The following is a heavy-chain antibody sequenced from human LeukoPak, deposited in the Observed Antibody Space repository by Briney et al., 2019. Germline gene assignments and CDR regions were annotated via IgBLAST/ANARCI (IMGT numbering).Heavy chain of an antibody. CDR3: ARDFYDTVYDAFDI. CDR2: INSRGRTI. J-gene: IGHJ3*02. Sequence: GGSLRLSCAASGLTFRRYEMNWVRQAPGKGLEWGSDINSRGRTIYYADSVKGRFTISRDNDKNSPYLQMNSLRAEDTAVYYCARDFYDTVYDAFDIWGQGKMVTVSS. D-gene: IGHD5/OR15-5a*01. CDR1: GLTFRRYE. V-gene: IGHV3-48*03.